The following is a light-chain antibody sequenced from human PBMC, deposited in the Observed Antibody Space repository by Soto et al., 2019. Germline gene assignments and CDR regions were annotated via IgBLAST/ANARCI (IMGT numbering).Light chain of an antibody. CDR3: EEYGSTHPTDT. J-gene: IGKJ2*01. CDR2: GAS. Sequence: EIVLTQSPGTLYLSPGERATLSCRASQSVSSSYLAWYQQKPGQAPRLLIYGASSRATGNPDRFSGSASGPAFSPTISSLEPVDFPVYYCEEYGSTHPTDTAGQRTKLVI. CDR1: QSVSSSY. V-gene: IGKV3-20*01.